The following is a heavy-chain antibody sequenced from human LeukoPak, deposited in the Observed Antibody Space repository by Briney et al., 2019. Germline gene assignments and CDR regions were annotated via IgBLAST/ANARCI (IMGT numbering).Heavy chain of an antibody. J-gene: IGHJ4*02. CDR3: ARDGYYYDSSGYYRYFDY. V-gene: IGHV3-74*01. CDR2: INSDGSST. CDR1: GFTFSSYW. Sequence: PGGTLRLSCAAPGFTFSSYWMHWVRQAPGKGLVWVSRINSDGSSTSYADSVKGRFTISRDNAKNTLYLQMNSLRAEDTAVYYCARDGYYYDSSGYYRYFDYWGQGTLVTVSS. D-gene: IGHD3-22*01.